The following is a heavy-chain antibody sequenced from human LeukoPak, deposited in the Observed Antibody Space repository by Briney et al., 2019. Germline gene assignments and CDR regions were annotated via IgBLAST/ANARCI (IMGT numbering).Heavy chain of an antibody. CDR2: ISAYNGNT. D-gene: IGHD3-22*01. CDR3: ARVGIPTYYYDCSGSQIDY. J-gene: IGHJ4*02. CDR1: GYTFTSYG. V-gene: IGHV1-18*01. Sequence: ASVKVSCKASGYTFTSYGISWVRQAPGQGLEWMGWISAYNGNTNYAQKLQGRVTMTTDTSTSTAYMELRSLRSDDTAVYYCARVGIPTYYYDCSGSQIDYWGQGTLVTVSS.